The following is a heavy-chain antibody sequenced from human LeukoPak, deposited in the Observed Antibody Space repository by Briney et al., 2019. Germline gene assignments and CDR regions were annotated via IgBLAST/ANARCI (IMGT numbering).Heavy chain of an antibody. V-gene: IGHV3-73*01. CDR3: TRVGPSTVVDY. Sequence: GGSLRLSCAASGFTFSDSAIHCVRQASGKGLEWVGRIRSKPQSYATAYDESLKGRFTISRDDSKNTAYLQMSSLKIEDTAVYYCTRVGPSTVVDYWGQGTQVTVSS. D-gene: IGHD1-26*01. CDR1: GFTFSDSA. J-gene: IGHJ4*02. CDR2: IRSKPQSYAT.